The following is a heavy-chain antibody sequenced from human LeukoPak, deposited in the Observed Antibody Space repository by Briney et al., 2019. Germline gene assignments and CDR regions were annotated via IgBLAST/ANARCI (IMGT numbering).Heavy chain of an antibody. V-gene: IGHV4-4*07. Sequence: PSETLSLTCTVSGGFISSDYWSWIRQPAGKGLEWIGRIYSSGSTNYNPSLKSRVTMSIDTSKNQFSLKLSPVTAADTAIYYCARDVDGLGIDYWGQGALVTVSS. D-gene: IGHD3/OR15-3a*01. J-gene: IGHJ4*02. CDR1: GGFISSDY. CDR2: IYSSGST. CDR3: ARDVDGLGIDY.